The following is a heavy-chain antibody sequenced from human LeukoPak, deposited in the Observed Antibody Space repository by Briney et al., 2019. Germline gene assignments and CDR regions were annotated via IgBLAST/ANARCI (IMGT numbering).Heavy chain of an antibody. Sequence: SETLSLTCAVYGGTFSGYYWSWIRQPPGKGLEWIGEINHSGSTNYNPSLKSRVTISVDTSKNQFSLKLSSVTAADTAVYYCARGGIAASPDYFDYWGQGTLVTVSS. CDR3: ARGGIAASPDYFDY. J-gene: IGHJ4*02. D-gene: IGHD6-6*01. CDR2: INHSGST. CDR1: GGTFSGYY. V-gene: IGHV4-34*01.